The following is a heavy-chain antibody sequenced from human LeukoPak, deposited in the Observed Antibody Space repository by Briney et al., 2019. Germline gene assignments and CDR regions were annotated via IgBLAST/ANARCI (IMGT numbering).Heavy chain of an antibody. V-gene: IGHV3-23*01. CDR2: VRASGSAT. J-gene: IGHJ4*02. CDR3: AKRGRSGSGYDLFDN. CDR1: GFIFSSYD. Sequence: GGSLRLSCAASGFIFSSYDMTWVRQAPGKGLEWVSTVRASGSATYYADSVKGRITISRDNSKGTLYLQMNSLRAEDTAVYYCAKRGRSGSGYDLFDNWGQGILVTVSS. D-gene: IGHD3-3*01.